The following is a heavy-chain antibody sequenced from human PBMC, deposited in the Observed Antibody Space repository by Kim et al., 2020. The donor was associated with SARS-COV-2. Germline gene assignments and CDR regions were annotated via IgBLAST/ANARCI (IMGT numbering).Heavy chain of an antibody. D-gene: IGHD6-19*01. CDR3: ARDPGYSSGWYYFDY. V-gene: IGHV3-30*04. CDR2: ISYDGSNK. Sequence: GGSLRLSCAASGFTFSSYAMHWVRQAPGKGLEWVAVISYDGSNKYYADSVKGRFTISRDNSKNTLYLQMNSLRAEDTAVYYCARDPGYSSGWYYFDYWGQGTLVTVSS. J-gene: IGHJ4*02. CDR1: GFTFSSYA.